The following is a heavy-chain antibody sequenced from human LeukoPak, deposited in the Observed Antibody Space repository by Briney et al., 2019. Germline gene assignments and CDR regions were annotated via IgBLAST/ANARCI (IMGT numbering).Heavy chain of an antibody. D-gene: IGHD3-10*01. V-gene: IGHV3-74*01. CDR1: GFTFSSYW. J-gene: IGHJ4*02. CDR2: LSYDGRTT. Sequence: AGGSLRLSCAASGFTFSSYWMRWVRHAPGKGLVWVSRLSYDGRTTSSADSVKGRFIISRDDATNTLYLQMNSLRVEDTAVYYCARAGSYRFDFWGQGTLVTVSS. CDR3: ARAGSYRFDF.